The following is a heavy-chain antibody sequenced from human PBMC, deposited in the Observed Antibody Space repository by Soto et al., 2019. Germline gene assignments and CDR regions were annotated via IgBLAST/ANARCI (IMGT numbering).Heavy chain of an antibody. CDR3: ARDRMAADATEVAFDF. V-gene: IGHV4-59*01. J-gene: IGHJ3*01. CDR2: ISDSGRI. D-gene: IGHD6-13*01. Sequence: SETLSLTCTVSGGSISTYFWNWLRQPPGKGLEWIAYISDSGRILYNPSLKSRVTLSLDASKNQFSLRLSSVTAADTAVFYCARDRMAADATEVAFDFWGQGTMVTVSS. CDR1: GGSISTYF.